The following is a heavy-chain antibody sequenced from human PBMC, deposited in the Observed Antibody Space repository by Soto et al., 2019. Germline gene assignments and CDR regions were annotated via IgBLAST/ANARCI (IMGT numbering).Heavy chain of an antibody. CDR2: IYHRGDS. CDR1: GDSISSAGYY. V-gene: IGHV4-31*03. D-gene: IGHD1-1*01. Sequence: QVQLQESGPGLVKPSQTLSLTCSVFGDSISSAGYYWTWIRQHPVKGLEWIGHIYHRGDSYYNPSLKSRVSISVDTTQNKFSLNLSSVTAADTALYYCARDRGFNRYDADYYGMDVWGQGITVTVSS. J-gene: IGHJ6*02. CDR3: ARDRGFNRYDADYYGMDV.